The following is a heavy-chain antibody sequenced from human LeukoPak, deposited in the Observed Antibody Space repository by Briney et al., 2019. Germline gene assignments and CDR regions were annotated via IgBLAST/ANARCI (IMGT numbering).Heavy chain of an antibody. CDR2: IYISGST. D-gene: IGHD6-19*01. CDR1: GGSISNYY. Sequence: PSETLSLTCTVSGGSISNYYWNWIRQPAGKGLEWIGRIYISGSTNYNPSLKSRVTMSVDKSKNQFSLKLSSVTAANTAVYYCAKDLRQWPSTLGDYLDYWGLGALVTVSP. V-gene: IGHV4-4*07. J-gene: IGHJ4*02. CDR3: AKDLRQWPSTLGDYLDY.